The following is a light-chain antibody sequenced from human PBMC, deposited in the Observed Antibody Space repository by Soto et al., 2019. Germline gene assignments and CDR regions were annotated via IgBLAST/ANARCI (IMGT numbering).Light chain of an antibody. J-gene: IGKJ4*01. Sequence: EIVMTQSPATLSVSPGEGATLSCRASQSVSSNLAGYQQKPGQAPRLLIYDASTWATGIPARFDGSGSGTEFTLTISSLQSEDFAVYYCQQYNKWPLTFGGGTRVEIK. CDR2: DAS. CDR3: QQYNKWPLT. CDR1: QSVSSN. V-gene: IGKV3-15*01.